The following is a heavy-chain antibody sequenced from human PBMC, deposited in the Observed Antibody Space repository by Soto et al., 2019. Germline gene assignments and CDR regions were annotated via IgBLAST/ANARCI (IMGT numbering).Heavy chain of an antibody. D-gene: IGHD5-12*01. V-gene: IGHV3-23*01. CDR2: ISGSGGST. J-gene: IGHJ4*02. CDR3: AKLGREWAPIVATTFPFHYFDY. Sequence: GGSLRLSCAASGFTFSSYAMSWVRQAPGKGLEWVSAISGSGGSTYYADSVKGRFTISRDNSKNTLYLQMNSLRAEDTAVYYCAKLGREWAPIVATTFPFHYFDYWGQGTLVTVSS. CDR1: GFTFSSYA.